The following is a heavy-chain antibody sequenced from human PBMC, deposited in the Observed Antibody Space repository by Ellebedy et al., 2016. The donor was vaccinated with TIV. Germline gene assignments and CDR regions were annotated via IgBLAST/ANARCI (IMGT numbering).Heavy chain of an antibody. D-gene: IGHD5-24*01. J-gene: IGHJ3*01. Sequence: GGSLRLSXAASGFTFSNYAMGWVRHAPGRGPEWVSTITANALTTWYADSVKGRFTISRDNSRSTVSLQMNSLRDEDTAPYYCVRDRNYPNDVFDLWGQGTVVTVSS. CDR2: ITANALTT. V-gene: IGHV3-23*01. CDR3: VRDRNYPNDVFDL. CDR1: GFTFSNYA.